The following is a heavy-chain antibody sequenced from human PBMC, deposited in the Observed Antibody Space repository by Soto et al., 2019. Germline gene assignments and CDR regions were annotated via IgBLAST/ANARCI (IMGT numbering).Heavy chain of an antibody. CDR3: AREHYYDSSGYYRWFDP. CDR2: TYYRSKWYN. J-gene: IGHJ5*02. Sequence: SQTLSLTCAISGDSVSSNSAAWSWIRQSPSRGLEWLGRTYYRSKWYNDYAVSVKSRITINPDTSKNQFSLQLNSVTPEDTAVYYCAREHYYDSSGYYRWFDPWGQGTLVTVSS. D-gene: IGHD3-22*01. CDR1: GDSVSSNSAA. V-gene: IGHV6-1*01.